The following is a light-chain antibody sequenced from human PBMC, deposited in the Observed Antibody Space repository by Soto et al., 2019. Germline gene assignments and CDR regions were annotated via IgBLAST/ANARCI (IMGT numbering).Light chain of an antibody. CDR2: GAS. V-gene: IGKV3D-7*01. CDR1: QSVSSSY. Sequence: IVLTQSPATLSVSPWERVTLSCRASQSVSSSYLTWYQQKPGQAPRLLIYGASTRATGIPARFSGSGSGTDFTLTISSLQPEDFAVYYCQQDYNLPPWTFGQGTKVDIK. CDR3: QQDYNLPPWT. J-gene: IGKJ1*01.